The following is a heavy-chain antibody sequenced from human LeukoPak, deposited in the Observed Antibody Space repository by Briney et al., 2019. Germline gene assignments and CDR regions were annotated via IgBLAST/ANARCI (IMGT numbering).Heavy chain of an antibody. CDR2: IYTSGST. D-gene: IGHD6-6*01. CDR3: ARNIAARPTPLG. J-gene: IGHJ4*02. V-gene: IGHV4-4*07. Sequence: SETLSLTCTVSGGSISSYYWSWVRQPAGKGLEWIGRIYTSGSTNYNPSLKSRVTMSVDTSKNQFSLTLSSVTAADAAVYYCARNIAARPTPLGWGQGTLVTVSS. CDR1: GGSISSYY.